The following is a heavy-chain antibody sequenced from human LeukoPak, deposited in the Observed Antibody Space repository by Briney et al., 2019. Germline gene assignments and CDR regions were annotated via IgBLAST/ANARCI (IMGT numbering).Heavy chain of an antibody. D-gene: IGHD6-19*01. CDR3: AKLFLLYSSGWYPGDYFDY. CDR1: GFTFSSYA. CDR2: ISGSGGST. Sequence: GGSLRLSCAASGFTFSSYAMSWVRQAPGKGLEWVSAISGSGGSTYYADSVKGRFTISRDNSKNTLYLQMNSLRAEDTAVYYCAKLFLLYSSGWYPGDYFDYWGQGTLVTVSS. V-gene: IGHV3-23*01. J-gene: IGHJ4*02.